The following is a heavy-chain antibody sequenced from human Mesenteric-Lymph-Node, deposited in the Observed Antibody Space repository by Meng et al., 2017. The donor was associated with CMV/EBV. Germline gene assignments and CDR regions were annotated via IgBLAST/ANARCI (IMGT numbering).Heavy chain of an antibody. V-gene: IGHV4-34*01. CDR3: ARHQRWLKSEGGFNY. CDR1: GGSFSGYY. CDR2: INHSGST. J-gene: IGHJ4*02. Sequence: QVQLQQWGAGLFKPSETLSLTCAGYGGSFSGYYWSWIRQPPGKGLEWIGEINHSGSTNYNPSLKSRVTISVDTSKNQFSLKLSSVTAADTAVYYCARHQRWLKSEGGFNYWGQGTLVTVSS. D-gene: IGHD4-23*01.